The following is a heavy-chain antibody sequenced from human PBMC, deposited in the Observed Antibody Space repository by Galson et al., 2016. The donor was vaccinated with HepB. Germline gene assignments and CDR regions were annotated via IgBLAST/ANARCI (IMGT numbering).Heavy chain of an antibody. Sequence: SLRLSCAASGFTFGDYAMHWVRQPPGKGLEWVSGISWNSGNIGYADSVKGRVTISRDNAKNSLNLQMNSLSAEDTAFYFCAKGASRSYSRSGYYPRYYFDSWVQGTLVTVSS. CDR3: AKGASRSYSRSGYYPRYYFDS. CDR2: ISWNSGNI. D-gene: IGHD3-22*01. J-gene: IGHJ4*02. CDR1: GFTFGDYA. V-gene: IGHV3-9*01.